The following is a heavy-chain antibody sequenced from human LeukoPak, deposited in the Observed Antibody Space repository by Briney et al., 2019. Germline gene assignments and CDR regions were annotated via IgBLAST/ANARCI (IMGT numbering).Heavy chain of an antibody. CDR1: GFTFSDYY. CDR3: ARAPERYTFDY. V-gene: IGHV3-11*01. CDR2: ISSSGSTI. D-gene: IGHD2-2*02. Sequence: GGSLRLSCAASGFTFSDYYMSWIRQAPGKGLEWVSYISSSGSTIYYADSVKGRFTISRDNAKNSLYLRMNSLRAEDTAVYYCARAPERYTFDYWGQGTLVTVSS. J-gene: IGHJ4*02.